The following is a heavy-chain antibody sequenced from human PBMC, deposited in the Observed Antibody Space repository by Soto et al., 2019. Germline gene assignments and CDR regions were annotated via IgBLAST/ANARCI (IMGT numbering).Heavy chain of an antibody. Sequence: QVQLVESGGGLVKPGGSLRLSCAASGFTFSDYYMSRIRQAPGKGLEWVSYISSSSSYTNYADSVKGRFTISRDNAKNSLYLLMNSLRAEDTAVYYCARLSVAGPSYYFDYWGQGTLVTVSS. V-gene: IGHV3-11*05. CDR2: ISSSSSYT. CDR1: GFTFSDYY. J-gene: IGHJ4*02. D-gene: IGHD6-19*01. CDR3: ARLSVAGPSYYFDY.